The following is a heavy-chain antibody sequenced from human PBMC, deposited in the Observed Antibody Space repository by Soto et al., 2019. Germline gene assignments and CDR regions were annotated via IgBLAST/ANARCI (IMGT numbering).Heavy chain of an antibody. J-gene: IGHJ6*02. CDR3: ARSSLSECELLLGLRYYYYGMDV. CDR1: GFTFSSYS. V-gene: IGHV3-21*01. CDR2: ISSSSSYI. D-gene: IGHD1-26*01. Sequence: PGGSLRLSCAASGFTFSSYSMNWVRQAPGKGLEWVSSISSSSSYIYYADSVKGRFTISRDNAKNSLYLQMNSLRAEDTAVYYCARSSLSECELLLGLRYYYYGMDVWGQGTTATVSS.